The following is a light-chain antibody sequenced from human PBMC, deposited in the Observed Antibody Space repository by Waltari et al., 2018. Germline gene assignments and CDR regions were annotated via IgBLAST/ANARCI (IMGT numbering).Light chain of an antibody. Sequence: ELVLTQSPGTLSLSPGERATLSCRASQSVSSSYLARYRHKPGQPPRLLIYAVSGRATGIPDRFSGSGSGTDFTLTINRLEPEDFAVYYCQQYGSPPYTFGQGSKLE. CDR1: QSVSSSY. V-gene: IGKV3-20*01. CDR3: QQYGSPPYT. J-gene: IGKJ2*01. CDR2: AVS.